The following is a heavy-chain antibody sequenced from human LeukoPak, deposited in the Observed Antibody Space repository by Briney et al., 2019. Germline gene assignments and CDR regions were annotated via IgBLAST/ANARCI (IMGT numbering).Heavy chain of an antibody. CDR2: ISISSSTI. CDR3: ARELGYCSEPTCSVHHYGLDA. V-gene: IGHV3-48*02. D-gene: IGHD2-15*01. J-gene: IGHJ6*02. Sequence: GGSLRLSCAASGFTFTSYSMNWVRQAPGKGLEWISYISISSSTIYYADSVKGRFTISRDNAKNSLYLQMNSLRDEDTAIYYCARELGYCSEPTCSVHHYGLDAWGRGKTVTVSS. CDR1: GFTFTSYS.